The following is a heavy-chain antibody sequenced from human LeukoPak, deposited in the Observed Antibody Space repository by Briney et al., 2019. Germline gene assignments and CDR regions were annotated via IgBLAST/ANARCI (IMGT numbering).Heavy chain of an antibody. D-gene: IGHD5-18*01. Sequence: GGSLRLSCAASGFTFSSYSMNWVRQAPGKGLEWVAIMSYDGTNKYYADSVKGRFTVSRDNSKNTVYLQMNSLRAEDTAVYYCAKEARGYSYGYFFDYWGQGTLVTVSS. J-gene: IGHJ4*02. CDR3: AKEARGYSYGYFFDY. CDR2: MSYDGTNK. CDR1: GFTFSSYS. V-gene: IGHV3-30*18.